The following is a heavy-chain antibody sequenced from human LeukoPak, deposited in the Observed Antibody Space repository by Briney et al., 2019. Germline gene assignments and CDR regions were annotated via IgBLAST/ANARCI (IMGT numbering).Heavy chain of an antibody. D-gene: IGHD2-2*01. Sequence: ASVKVSCKASGYTFTGYYMHWVRQAPGQGLEWMGWINPNSGGTNYAQKFQGRVTMTRDTSTSTVYMELSSLRSEDTAVYYCARGRSMIPESYWGQGTLVTVSS. V-gene: IGHV1-2*02. CDR2: INPNSGGT. CDR1: GYTFTGYY. CDR3: ARGRSMIPESY. J-gene: IGHJ4*02.